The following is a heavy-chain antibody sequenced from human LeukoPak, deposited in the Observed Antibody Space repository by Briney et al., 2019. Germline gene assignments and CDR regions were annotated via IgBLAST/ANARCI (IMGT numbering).Heavy chain of an antibody. Sequence: GGSLRLSCAASGFTFDDYAMHWVRQAPGKGLEWVSGISWNSGSIGYADSVKGRFTIPRDNAKNSLYLQMNSLRAEDMALYYCAKDMSQQLDAFDIWGQGTMVTVSS. CDR1: GFTFDDYA. D-gene: IGHD6-13*01. J-gene: IGHJ3*02. V-gene: IGHV3-9*03. CDR2: ISWNSGSI. CDR3: AKDMSQQLDAFDI.